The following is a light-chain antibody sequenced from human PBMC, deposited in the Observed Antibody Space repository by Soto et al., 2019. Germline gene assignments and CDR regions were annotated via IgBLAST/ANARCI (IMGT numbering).Light chain of an antibody. Sequence: DIQMTQSPYSLSASVGDRVTITCRASQSISSYLNWYQQKPGKAPKLLIYAASSLQSGVPSRFSGSGSGTEFTLNISSLQPEDLATYYCQQSYSTPRTFGQGTKVEIK. CDR1: QSISSY. J-gene: IGKJ1*01. V-gene: IGKV1-39*01. CDR3: QQSYSTPRT. CDR2: AAS.